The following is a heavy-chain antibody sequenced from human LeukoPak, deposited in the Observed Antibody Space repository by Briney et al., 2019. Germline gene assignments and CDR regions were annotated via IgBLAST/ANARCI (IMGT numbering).Heavy chain of an antibody. CDR2: SGSGGDT. CDR3: ARGRSITILRGVAISDGFDI. CDR1: GFTLSSYV. D-gene: IGHD3-10*01. J-gene: IGHJ3*02. Sequence: GGSLRLSCAASGFTLSSYVMTWVRQAPGKGLEWVSSSGSGGDTYYADSVKGRFTISSDNAKNSLYLQMNSLRADDTALYYCARGRSITILRGVAISDGFDIWGQGTMVTVSS. V-gene: IGHV3-23*01.